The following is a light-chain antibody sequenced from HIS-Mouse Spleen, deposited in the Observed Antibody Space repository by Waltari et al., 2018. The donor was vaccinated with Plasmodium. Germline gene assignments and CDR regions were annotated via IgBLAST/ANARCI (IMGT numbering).Light chain of an antibody. CDR3: QSADSSGTPNWV. V-gene: IGLV3-25*03. CDR1: ALPKHY. Sequence: SYELTQPTSVSVSPGQTARITCSGDALPKHYAYWYQQKPGQAPVLVIYKDSERPSGIPERFSGSSSGTTVTLTISGVQAEDEADYYCQSADSSGTPNWVFGGGTKLTVL. J-gene: IGLJ3*02. CDR2: KDS.